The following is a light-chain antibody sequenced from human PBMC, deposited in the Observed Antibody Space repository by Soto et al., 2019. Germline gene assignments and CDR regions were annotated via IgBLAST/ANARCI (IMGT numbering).Light chain of an antibody. V-gene: IGKV2-28*01. CDR2: LGS. CDR3: MQALQTPLT. CDR1: QSLLHSNGYNY. J-gene: IGKJ4*01. Sequence: DIVKTQSPLSLPVTPGEPASISCRSSQSLLHSNGYNYLDWYLQKPGQSPQLLIYLGSNRASGVPDRFSGSGSGTDFTLKISRVEAEDVGVYYCMQALQTPLTFGGGTKVDI.